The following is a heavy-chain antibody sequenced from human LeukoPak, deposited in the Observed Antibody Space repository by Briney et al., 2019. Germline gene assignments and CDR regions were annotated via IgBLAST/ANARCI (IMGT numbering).Heavy chain of an antibody. V-gene: IGHV4-39*01. CDR2: IRYSGKT. J-gene: IGHJ4*02. CDR1: GGSISSSSDY. D-gene: IGHD3-22*01. Sequence: SETLSLTCTVPGGSISSSSDYWGWIRQPPGKGLEWIGSIRYSGKTYYNPSLKSRVTMSVDTSKSQFSLRLSSETAADTAVYFCARHYYDSSGYRREYYFDHWGQGTLVTVSS. CDR3: ARHYYDSSGYRREYYFDH.